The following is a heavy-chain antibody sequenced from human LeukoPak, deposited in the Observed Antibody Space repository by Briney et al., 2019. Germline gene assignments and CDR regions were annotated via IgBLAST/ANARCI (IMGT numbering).Heavy chain of an antibody. CDR3: ARERTTGTTRQGNYFDY. CDR1: GGSFSGYY. V-gene: IGHV4-34*01. Sequence: SETLSLTCAVYGGSFSGYYWSWIRQPPGKGLEWIGEINHSGRTNYNPYLKSRVTISVDTSKNQFSLKLSSVTAADTAVYYCARERTTGTTRQGNYFDYWGQGTLVTVSS. CDR2: INHSGRT. D-gene: IGHD1-1*01. J-gene: IGHJ4*02.